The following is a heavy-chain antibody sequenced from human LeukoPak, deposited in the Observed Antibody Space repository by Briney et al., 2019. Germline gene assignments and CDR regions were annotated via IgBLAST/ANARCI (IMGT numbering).Heavy chain of an antibody. V-gene: IGHV3-21*01. J-gene: IGHJ5*02. CDR3: ARDPVRYFDCGWCHL. D-gene: IGHD3-9*01. CDR1: GFTFSSYS. CDR2: ISSSSSYI. Sequence: GGSLRLSCAASGFTFSSYSMNWVRQAPGKGLEWVSSISSSSSYIYYADSVKGRFTISRDNAKNSLYLQMNSLRAEDTAVYYCARDPVRYFDCGWCHLWGQGTLVTVSS.